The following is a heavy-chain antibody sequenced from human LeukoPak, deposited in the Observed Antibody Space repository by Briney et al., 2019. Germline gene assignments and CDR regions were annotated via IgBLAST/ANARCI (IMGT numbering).Heavy chain of an antibody. CDR3: AREESATVVTETFDY. CDR2: INPSGGST. CDR1: GYTFTSYY. D-gene: IGHD4-23*01. J-gene: IGHJ4*02. V-gene: IGHV1-46*01. Sequence: ASVKVSCKASGYTFTSYYMHWVRQAPGQGLEWMGIINPSGGSTSYAQKFQGRVTMTRDTSTSTVYMELSSLRSEDTAVCYCAREESATVVTETFDYWGQGTLVTVSS.